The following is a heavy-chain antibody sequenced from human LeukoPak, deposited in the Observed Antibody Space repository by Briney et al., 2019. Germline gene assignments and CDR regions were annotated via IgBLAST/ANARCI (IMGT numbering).Heavy chain of an antibody. V-gene: IGHV3-74*01. Sequence: PGGSLRLSCVASGFTFSSYWMHWVRHPPGNGLVWVSRIGSDGSTTTYADSAKGRFTISRDNAKNTLYLQMNSLRAEDTAVYYCARERSGSSGYYSAIDSWGQGTLVTVSS. CDR1: GFTFSSYW. D-gene: IGHD3-22*01. J-gene: IGHJ4*02. CDR3: ARERSGSSGYYSAIDS. CDR2: IGSDGSTT.